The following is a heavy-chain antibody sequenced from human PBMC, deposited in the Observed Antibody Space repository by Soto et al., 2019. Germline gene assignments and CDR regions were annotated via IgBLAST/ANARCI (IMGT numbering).Heavy chain of an antibody. V-gene: IGHV4-34*01. CDR1: GGSFSGYY. CDR3: ARGYCSSTSCYEGPFDY. J-gene: IGHJ4*02. CDR2: INHSGST. Sequence: SETLSLTCAVYGGSFSGYYWSWIRQPPGKGLEWIGEINHSGSTNYNPSLKSRVTISVDTSKNQFSLKLSPVTAADTAVYYCARGYCSSTSCYEGPFDYWGQGTLVTVSS. D-gene: IGHD2-2*01.